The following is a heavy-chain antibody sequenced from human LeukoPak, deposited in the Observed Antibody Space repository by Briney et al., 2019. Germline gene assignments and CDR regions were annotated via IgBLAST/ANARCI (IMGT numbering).Heavy chain of an antibody. CDR2: ISYDGSNK. Sequence: GGSLTLSCAASGFTFSSYAMHWVRPAPGKGLEWVAVISYDGSNKYYAVSVKGRFTISRDNSKNTLYLQMNSLRAEDTAVYYCARLAEDYWGQGTLVTVSS. J-gene: IGHJ4*02. CDR3: ARLAEDY. V-gene: IGHV3-30-3*01. CDR1: GFTFSSYA.